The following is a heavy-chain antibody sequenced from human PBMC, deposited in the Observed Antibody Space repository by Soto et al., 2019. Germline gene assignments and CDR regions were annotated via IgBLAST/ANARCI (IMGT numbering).Heavy chain of an antibody. CDR2: ISSGGTII. CDR3: ARVLIPQRYYYYGMDV. D-gene: IGHD1-1*01. V-gene: IGHV3-48*03. CDR1: GFTFSSYE. J-gene: IGHJ6*02. Sequence: GSLRLSCAASGFTFSSYEMNWVRQATGKGLEWVSYISSGGTIIYNADSVKGRFTIPRDNAKNSLYLQMNSLRAEDTAVYYCARVLIPQRYYYYGMDVWGQGTTVTVSS.